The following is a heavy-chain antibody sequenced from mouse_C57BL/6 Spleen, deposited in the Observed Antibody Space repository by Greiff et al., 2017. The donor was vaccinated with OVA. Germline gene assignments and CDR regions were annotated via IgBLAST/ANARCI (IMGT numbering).Heavy chain of an antibody. J-gene: IGHJ4*01. Sequence: EVQLVESGPGLVKPSQSLSLTCSVTGYSITSGYYWNWIRQFPGNKLEWMGYISYDGSNNYNPSLKNRISITRDTSKNQFFLKLNSVTTEDTATYYCARDHYAMDYWGQGTSVTVSS. CDR2: ISYDGSN. CDR3: ARDHYAMDY. CDR1: GYSITSGYY. V-gene: IGHV3-6*01.